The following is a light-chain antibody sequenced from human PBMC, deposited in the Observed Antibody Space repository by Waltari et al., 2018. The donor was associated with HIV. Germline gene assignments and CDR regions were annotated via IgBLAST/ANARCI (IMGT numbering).Light chain of an antibody. J-gene: IGLJ1*01. Sequence: QSALTQPPSASGSPGQSVTVSCTGTSSDVGAYTSVSWYQQHPGKAPKLMIYEVSKRPSGVPDRFSGSKSGNTASLTVSGLQAEDEADYYCSSYAGSNFYVFGTGTKVTVL. CDR3: SSYAGSNFYV. CDR2: EVS. V-gene: IGLV2-8*01. CDR1: SSDVGAYTS.